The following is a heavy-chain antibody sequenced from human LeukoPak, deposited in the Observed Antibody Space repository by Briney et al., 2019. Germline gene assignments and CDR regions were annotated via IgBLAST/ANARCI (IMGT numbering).Heavy chain of an antibody. J-gene: IGHJ3*02. CDR1: GFTFTRSA. Sequence: AASVKVSFKASGFTFTRSAMQWVRQARGQRLEWIGWIVVGSGNTNYAQKFQERVTITRDMSTSTAYMELSSLRSEDTAMYYCAATDYYDSSGYYPYAFHIWGQGTMVTVSS. CDR3: AATDYYDSSGYYPYAFHI. D-gene: IGHD3-22*01. V-gene: IGHV1-58*02. CDR2: IVVGSGNT.